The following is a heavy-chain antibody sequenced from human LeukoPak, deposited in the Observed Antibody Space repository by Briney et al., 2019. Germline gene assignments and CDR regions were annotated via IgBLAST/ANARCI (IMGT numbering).Heavy chain of an antibody. CDR2: ISWNSGSI. CDR3: AKDMGEQWLVHGFDY. Sequence: GRSLRLSCAASGFTFDDYAMHWVRQAPGKGLEWVSGISWNSGSIGYADSVKGRITISRDNAKNSLYLQMNSQRAEDTALYYCAKDMGEQWLVHGFDYWGQGTLVTVSS. V-gene: IGHV3-9*01. J-gene: IGHJ4*02. D-gene: IGHD6-19*01. CDR1: GFTFDDYA.